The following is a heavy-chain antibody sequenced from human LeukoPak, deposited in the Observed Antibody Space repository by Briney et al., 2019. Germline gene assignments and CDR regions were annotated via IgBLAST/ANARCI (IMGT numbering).Heavy chain of an antibody. D-gene: IGHD1-14*01. CDR2: VKSDGTAT. V-gene: IGHV3-74*01. CDR1: GFTFSSHL. Sequence: GGSLRLSCAASGFTFSSHLMHWVRQAQGPGLVWVSSVKSDGTATNYADSVKGRFTISRDNAKNTLYLQMDSLRVEDTAVYYCVRKFATGDWGQGTLVTVSS. CDR3: VRKFATGD. J-gene: IGHJ4*02.